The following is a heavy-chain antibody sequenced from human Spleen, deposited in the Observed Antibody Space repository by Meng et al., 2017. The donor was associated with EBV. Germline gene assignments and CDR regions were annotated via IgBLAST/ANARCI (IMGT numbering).Heavy chain of an antibody. D-gene: IGHD6-19*01. CDR3: ARIGVAASWDY. J-gene: IGHJ4*02. CDR2: IFHSGST. V-gene: IGHV4-4*02. Sequence: QGKLHESGPGLVKPSGTLSLTCGGAGASVSSDNWWTWVRQPPGKGLEWIGEIFHSGSTAYNPSLKSRVTISLDKSNNQFSLKLNSVTAADTAVYYCARIGVAASWDYWGQGTLVTVSS. CDR1: GASVSSDNW.